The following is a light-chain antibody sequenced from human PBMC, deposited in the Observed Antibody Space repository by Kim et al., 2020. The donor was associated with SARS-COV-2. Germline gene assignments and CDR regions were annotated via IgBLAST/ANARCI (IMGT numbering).Light chain of an antibody. CDR1: NSNIGVNT. Sequence: ELTQPPSASGTPGQRVTISCSGSNSNIGVNTVNWYQQFPGTAPKLLIYRNNQRPSGVPDRFSGSKSGTSASLSLSGLLSEDEADYYCATWDDSLNAWV. CDR3: ATWDDSLNAWV. V-gene: IGLV1-44*01. CDR2: RNN. J-gene: IGLJ3*02.